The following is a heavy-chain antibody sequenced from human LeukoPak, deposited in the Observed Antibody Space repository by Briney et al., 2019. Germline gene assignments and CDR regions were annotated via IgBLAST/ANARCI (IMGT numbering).Heavy chain of an antibody. V-gene: IGHV4-30-2*01. CDR3: ARGGDFQFPASWYFDL. CDR1: GGSISSGGYS. D-gene: IGHD2-21*02. CDR2: IYHSGST. J-gene: IGHJ2*01. Sequence: SQTLSLTCAVSGGSISSGGYSWSWIRQPPGKGLEWIGYIYHSGSTYYNPSLKSRVTISVDRSKNQFSLKLSSVTAADTAVYYCARGGDFQFPASWYFDLWGRGTLVTVSS.